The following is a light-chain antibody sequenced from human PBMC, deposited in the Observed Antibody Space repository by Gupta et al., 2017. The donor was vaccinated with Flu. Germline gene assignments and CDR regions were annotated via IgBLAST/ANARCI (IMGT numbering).Light chain of an antibody. Sequence: SYVLTQPPSVSVAPGQTARITCGGNNIGSKSVHWYQQKPGQAPGLVVDDDSDRSSGIPERVACSNSGKKDTPTLSMVEAGDEADDDCNVWASSSAHVVFGGGTKLTVL. J-gene: IGLJ2*01. CDR3: NVWASSSAHVV. CDR1: NIGSKS. V-gene: IGLV3-21*02. CDR2: DDS.